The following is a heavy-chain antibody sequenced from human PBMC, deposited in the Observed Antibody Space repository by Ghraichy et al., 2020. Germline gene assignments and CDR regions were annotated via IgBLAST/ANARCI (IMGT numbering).Heavy chain of an antibody. Sequence: SETLSLTCTVSGGSISSGPYYWIWIVQHPGKELEWIGDIYYSGSTSYNPSIKSRVTISVDTSKNQFSLKLSSVTAADTAVYYCARRSGYIVGGMDVWGQGTTVTVSS. J-gene: IGHJ6*02. D-gene: IGHD3-3*01. CDR1: GGSISSGPYY. V-gene: IGHV4-31*03. CDR3: ARRSGYIVGGMDV. CDR2: IYYSGST.